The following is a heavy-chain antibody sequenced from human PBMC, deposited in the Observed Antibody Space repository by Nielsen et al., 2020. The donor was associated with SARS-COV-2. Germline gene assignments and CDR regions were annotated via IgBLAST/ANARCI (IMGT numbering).Heavy chain of an antibody. CDR3: ASIDYQGYCSGGSCYPWRPFDY. D-gene: IGHD2-15*01. Sequence: GSLRLSCTVSGGSISSSSYYWGWIRQPPGKGLEWIGSIYYSGSTYYNPSLKSRVTISVDTSKNQFSLKLSSVTAADTAVYYCASIDYQGYCSGGSCYPWRPFDYWGQGTLVTVSS. V-gene: IGHV4-39*01. J-gene: IGHJ4*02. CDR2: IYYSGST. CDR1: GGSISSSSYY.